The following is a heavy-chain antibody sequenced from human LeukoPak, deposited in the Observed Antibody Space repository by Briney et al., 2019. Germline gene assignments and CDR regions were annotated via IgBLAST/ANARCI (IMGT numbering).Heavy chain of an antibody. D-gene: IGHD1-26*01. J-gene: IGHJ3*02. Sequence: GGSLRLSCAASRFTFSNNAMSWVRQAPGKGLEWVSAVNGSGVVTHYAASVRGRFTISRDNSKNTLYLEMNSLRAEDTAVYYCAKCGAASRATCQESAFDMWGQGTMVTVSS. V-gene: IGHV3-23*01. CDR1: RFTFSNNA. CDR3: AKCGAASRATCQESAFDM. CDR2: VNGSGVVT.